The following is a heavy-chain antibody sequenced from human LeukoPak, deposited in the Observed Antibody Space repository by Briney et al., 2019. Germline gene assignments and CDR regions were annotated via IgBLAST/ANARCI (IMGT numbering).Heavy chain of an antibody. Sequence: SETLSLTCTVSGGSISSYYWSWIRQPPGKGLEWIGYIYYSGSTNYNPSLKSRVTISVDTSKYQFSLKLSSVTAADTAVYYCARQSDYYDSSGYPPFDYWGQGTLVTVSS. CDR1: GGSISSYY. CDR2: IYYSGST. V-gene: IGHV4-59*01. CDR3: ARQSDYYDSSGYPPFDY. J-gene: IGHJ4*02. D-gene: IGHD3-22*01.